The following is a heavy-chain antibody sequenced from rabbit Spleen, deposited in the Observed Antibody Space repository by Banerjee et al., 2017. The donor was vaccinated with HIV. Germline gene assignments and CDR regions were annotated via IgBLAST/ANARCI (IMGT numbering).Heavy chain of an antibody. CDR2: IYTGSGYT. Sequence: QEQLVESGGGLVKPEGSLTLTCKASGFSFSDRDVMCWVRQAPGKGLEWIGCIYTGSGYTWYASWAKGRFTISKTSSTTVTLQLTSLTAADTATYFCARDAGTSFSTYGMDLWGQGTLVTVS. D-gene: IGHD8-1*01. V-gene: IGHV1S45*01. CDR1: GFSFSDRDV. J-gene: IGHJ3*01. CDR3: ARDAGTSFSTYGMDL.